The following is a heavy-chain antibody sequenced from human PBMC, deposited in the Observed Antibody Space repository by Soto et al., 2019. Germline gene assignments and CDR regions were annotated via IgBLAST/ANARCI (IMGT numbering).Heavy chain of an antibody. CDR3: AGITMIVVGAYGMDV. V-gene: IGHV1-24*01. CDR1: GYTLTELS. D-gene: IGHD3-22*01. Sequence: ASVKVSCKVSGYTLTELSMHWVRQAPGKGLEWMGGFDPEDAEIIYAQKFQGRVTMTEDTSTNTAYMELSSLRSEDTAVYYCAGITMIVVGAYGMDVWGQGTTVTVSS. J-gene: IGHJ6*02. CDR2: FDPEDAEI.